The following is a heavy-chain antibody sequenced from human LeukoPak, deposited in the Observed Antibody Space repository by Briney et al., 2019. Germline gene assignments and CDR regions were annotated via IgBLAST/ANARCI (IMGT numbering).Heavy chain of an antibody. J-gene: IGHJ4*02. CDR1: GYTFTTYY. CDR2: INPSGGSK. CDR3: ARSVKMPTIVH. Sequence: GASVRVSCKASGYTFTTYYMHWVRQAPGQGLQWMGIINPSGGSKSYAQKFQGRVTMTRDTSTSTVYMELSSLRSDDTAIYYCARSVKMPTIVHWGQGTLVTVSS. D-gene: IGHD5-24*01. V-gene: IGHV1-46*03.